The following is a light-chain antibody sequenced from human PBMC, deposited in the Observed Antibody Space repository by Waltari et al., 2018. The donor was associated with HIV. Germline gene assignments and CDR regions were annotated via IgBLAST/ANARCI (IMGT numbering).Light chain of an antibody. Sequence: QSALTQPPSASGSPGQSVTISCTGTSSDVGAYNYVPLYQQHPGKAPKLMIYEVNKRPSGVPDRFSGSKSGNTASLSVSGLQAEDEADYYCSSYAGSNTVVFGGGTKLTVL. CDR3: SSYAGSNTVV. CDR1: SSDVGAYNY. CDR2: EVN. J-gene: IGLJ2*01. V-gene: IGLV2-8*01.